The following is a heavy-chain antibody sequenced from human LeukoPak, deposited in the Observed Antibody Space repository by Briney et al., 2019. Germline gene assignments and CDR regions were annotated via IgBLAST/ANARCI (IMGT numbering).Heavy chain of an antibody. D-gene: IGHD2-21*01. CDR1: GGSISTYY. CDR2: IYYSGST. V-gene: IGHV4-59*01. Sequence: SETLSLTCTVSGGSISTYYWSWLRQPPGKGLEWIGYIYYSGSTNYNPSLKSRVTISIDTSKNQFSLKLSSVTAADTAVYYCARLFEVVDAFDIWGQGTMVTVSS. J-gene: IGHJ3*02. CDR3: ARLFEVVDAFDI.